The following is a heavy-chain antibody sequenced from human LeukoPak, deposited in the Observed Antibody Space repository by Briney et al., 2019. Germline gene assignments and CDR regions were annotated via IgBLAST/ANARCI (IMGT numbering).Heavy chain of an antibody. CDR3: AAATFTVTTRYFDY. V-gene: IGHV1-69*05. D-gene: IGHD4-17*01. CDR2: IIPIFGTA. Sequence: ASVKVSCKASGGTFSSYAISWVRQAPGQGLEWMGGIIPIFGTANYAQKFQGRVTITTDESTSTAYMELSSLRSEDTAVYYCAAATFTVTTRYFDYWGQGTLVTVSS. J-gene: IGHJ4*02. CDR1: GGTFSSYA.